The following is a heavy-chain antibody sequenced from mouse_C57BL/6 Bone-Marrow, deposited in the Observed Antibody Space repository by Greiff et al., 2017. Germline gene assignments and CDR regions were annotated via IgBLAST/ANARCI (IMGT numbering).Heavy chain of an antibody. CDR3: ALYGNPY. V-gene: IGHV1-26*01. D-gene: IGHD1-2*01. Sequence: EVQLQQSGPELVKPGASVKISCKASGYTFTDYYMNWVKQSHGKSLEWIGDINPNNGGTSYNQKFKGKATLTVDKSSSTAYMERRSLTSEDSAVYYCALYGNPYWGQGTTLTVSS. J-gene: IGHJ2*01. CDR2: INPNNGGT. CDR1: GYTFTDYY.